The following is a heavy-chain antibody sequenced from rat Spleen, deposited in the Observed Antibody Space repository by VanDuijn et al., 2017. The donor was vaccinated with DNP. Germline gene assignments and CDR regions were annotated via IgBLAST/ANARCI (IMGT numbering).Heavy chain of an antibody. V-gene: IGHV6-6*01. J-gene: IGHJ3*01. CDR1: GFTFRNAW. CDR2: IKAKSNNFAT. Sequence: EVQVLESGGGLVQPGNSLKLSCVTSGFTFRNAWMYWYRQFPEKRLEWVARIKAKSNNFATDYTESVKGRFTISRDDSKSTLYLQMNDLKEEDTAIYYCAWDLSGWGQGTLVTVSS. CDR3: AWDLSG.